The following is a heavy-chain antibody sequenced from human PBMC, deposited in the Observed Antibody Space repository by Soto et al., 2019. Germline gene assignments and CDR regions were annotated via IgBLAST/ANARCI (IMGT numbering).Heavy chain of an antibody. CDR1: GFTFSSYA. CDR2: FSPSGATT. D-gene: IGHD3-10*01. CDR3: ANEDVSGGGPFDI. V-gene: IGHV3-23*01. J-gene: IGHJ3*02. Sequence: VQLLESGGGLVQPGGSLRLSCAASGFTFSSYAMTWVRQAPGKGLEWVSTFSPSGATTYYAASVKGRFTISRDNSKNTLYLQMNSLRAEDTAVYYCANEDVSGGGPFDIWGQGTMVTVSS.